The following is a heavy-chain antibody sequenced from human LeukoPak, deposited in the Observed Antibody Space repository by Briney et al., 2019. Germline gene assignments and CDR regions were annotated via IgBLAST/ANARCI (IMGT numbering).Heavy chain of an antibody. J-gene: IGHJ4*02. CDR1: GFTFSTYG. V-gene: IGHV3-30*02. D-gene: IGHD3-22*01. Sequence: TGGSLRLSCAASGFTFSTYGMNWVRQAPGKGLQWMAFIRYDGSNKYYADSVKGRFTISRDNSKNTLFLQMNNLRAEDTAMYYCATYERGFFDRWGQGTLVTVSS. CDR3: ATYERGFFDR. CDR2: IRYDGSNK.